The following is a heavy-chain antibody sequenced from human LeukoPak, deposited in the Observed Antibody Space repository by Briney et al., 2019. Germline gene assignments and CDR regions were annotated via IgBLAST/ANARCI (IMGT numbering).Heavy chain of an antibody. CDR1: GYTFSDYY. J-gene: IGHJ4*02. Sequence: ASVKVSCKGSGYTFSDYYLHWIRQAPGQGLEWMGWIHRNNDDTFYAQKFQGRVSITRDTSISTTYMELSSLRSDDTAVYYCARVPDYGGNSFFDYWGQGTLVTVSS. V-gene: IGHV1-2*02. CDR3: ARVPDYGGNSFFDY. D-gene: IGHD4-23*01. CDR2: IHRNNDDT.